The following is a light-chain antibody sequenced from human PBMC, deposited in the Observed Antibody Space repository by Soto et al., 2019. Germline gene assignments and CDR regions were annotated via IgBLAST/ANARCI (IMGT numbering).Light chain of an antibody. CDR3: QQYNNGPPA. CDR1: QSVSSS. Sequence: EKVMAQSPFTLSVSQGESTTLXXRASQSVSSSVAGDQQKPGTAPRXLRAWASPRATFRPAMFSGSGSGTEFTLTSSSLQSEDFAVYSCQQYNNGPPAFGQGTKVDIK. V-gene: IGKV3-15*01. CDR2: WAS. J-gene: IGKJ1*01.